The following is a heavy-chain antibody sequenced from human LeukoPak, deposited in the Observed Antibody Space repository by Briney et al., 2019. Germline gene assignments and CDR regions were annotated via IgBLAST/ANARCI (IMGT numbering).Heavy chain of an antibody. CDR2: TNSDGSYT. Sequence: GGSLRLSCVASRFTLSRYWMNWVRHAPGKGLVWVARTNSDGSYTDYADSVKGRFIISRDNAKNTLYLQMSSLRAEDTAVYYCAKWGSIAAAGKGLWYWGQGTLVTVSS. D-gene: IGHD6-13*01. J-gene: IGHJ4*02. V-gene: IGHV3-74*01. CDR3: AKWGSIAAAGKGLWY. CDR1: RFTLSRYW.